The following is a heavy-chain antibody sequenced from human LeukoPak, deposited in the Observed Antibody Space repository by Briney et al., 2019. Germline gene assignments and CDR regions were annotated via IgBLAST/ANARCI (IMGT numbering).Heavy chain of an antibody. V-gene: IGHV1-46*01. CDR3: ARGDGGNTFDY. CDR2: INPSGGST. D-gene: IGHD4-23*01. J-gene: IGHJ4*02. Sequence: GASVKVSCETSGYTFTSYYMHWVRQAPGLGLEWMGLINPSGGSTTYAQKFQGRVAMARDTSTSTVYMELSSLRSEDTAMYYCARGDGGNTFDYWGQGTLVTIYS. CDR1: GYTFTSYY.